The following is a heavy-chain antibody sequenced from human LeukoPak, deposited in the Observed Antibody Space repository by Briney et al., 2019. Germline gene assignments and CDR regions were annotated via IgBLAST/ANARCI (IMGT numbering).Heavy chain of an antibody. V-gene: IGHV4-34*01. CDR1: GGSFSGYY. Sequence: SETLSLTCAVYGGSFSGYYWSWIRQPPGKGLEWIGEINHSGSTNYNPSLKSRVTISVDTSKNQFSLKLSSVTAADTAVYYCARNSRVGGAFDIWGQGTMVTVSS. CDR3: ARNSRVGGAFDI. J-gene: IGHJ3*02. CDR2: INHSGST. D-gene: IGHD1-26*01.